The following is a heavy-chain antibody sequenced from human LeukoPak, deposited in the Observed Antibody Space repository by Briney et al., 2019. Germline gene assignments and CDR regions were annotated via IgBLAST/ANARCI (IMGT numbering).Heavy chain of an antibody. CDR2: IKSKTDGGTT. CDR1: GFTFSNAW. Sequence: GGSLRLSCAASGFTFSNAWMSWVRQAPGKGLEWVGRIKSKTDGGTTDYAAPVKGRFTISRDDSKNTLYLQMNSLKTEDTAIYYCARGHSTGCFDYWGQGTLVTVSS. J-gene: IGHJ4*02. CDR3: ARGHSTGCFDY. V-gene: IGHV3-15*01. D-gene: IGHD1-14*01.